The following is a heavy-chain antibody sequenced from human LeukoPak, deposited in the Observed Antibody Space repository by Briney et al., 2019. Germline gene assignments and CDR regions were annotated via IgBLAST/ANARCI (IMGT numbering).Heavy chain of an antibody. CDR1: GYSISSGYY. Sequence: KPSETLSLTCAVSGYSISSGYYWGWIRQPPGKGLEWIGSIYHSGSTYYNPSLKSRVTISVDTSKNQFSLKLSPVTAADTAVYYCARHFEFRPDDFWSGYYTGGRGDAFDIWGQGTMVTVSS. D-gene: IGHD3-3*01. V-gene: IGHV4-38-2*01. J-gene: IGHJ3*02. CDR3: ARHFEFRPDDFWSGYYTGGRGDAFDI. CDR2: IYHSGST.